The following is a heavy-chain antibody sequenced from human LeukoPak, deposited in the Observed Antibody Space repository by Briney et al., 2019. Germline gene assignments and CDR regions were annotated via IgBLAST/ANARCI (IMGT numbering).Heavy chain of an antibody. Sequence: PSETLSLTCTVSGGSISSYYWSWIRQPPGKGLEWIGYIYYSGSTNYNPSPKSRVTISVDTSKSQFSLKLSSVTAADTAVYYCARLGYCSGGSCYNWFDPWGQGTLVTVSS. CDR3: ARLGYCSGGSCYNWFDP. CDR1: GGSISSYY. J-gene: IGHJ5*02. CDR2: IYYSGST. V-gene: IGHV4-59*01. D-gene: IGHD2-15*01.